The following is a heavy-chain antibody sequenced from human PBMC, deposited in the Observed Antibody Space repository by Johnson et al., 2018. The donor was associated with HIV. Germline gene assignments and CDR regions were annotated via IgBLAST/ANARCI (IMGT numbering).Heavy chain of an antibody. Sequence: VQLVESGGGLVQPGGSLRLSCATSGFTFRSYAMHWVRQAPGRGLEHVSGINTTGNSTHYANSVKGRFTISRDNSKNTLYLQMGSLRAEDMAVYYCARRVQYYPYGDAFDIWGQGTMVTVAS. V-gene: IGHV3-64*01. CDR3: ARRVQYYPYGDAFDI. J-gene: IGHJ3*02. CDR1: GFTFRSYA. D-gene: IGHD3-10*01. CDR2: INTTGNST.